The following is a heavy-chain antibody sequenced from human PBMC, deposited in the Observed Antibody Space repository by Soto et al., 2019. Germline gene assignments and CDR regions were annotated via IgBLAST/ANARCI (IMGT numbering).Heavy chain of an antibody. V-gene: IGHV4-59*01. D-gene: IGHD2-2*01. Sequence: PSETLSLTCTVSGGSISSYYWSWIRQPPGKGLEWIGYIYYSGSTNYNPSLKSRVTISVDTSKNQFSLKLSSVTAADTAVYYCAREGSSSTRCYPPYYYYGMDVWGQGTTVTVSS. CDR3: AREGSSSTRCYPPYYYYGMDV. CDR1: GGSISSYY. J-gene: IGHJ6*02. CDR2: IYYSGST.